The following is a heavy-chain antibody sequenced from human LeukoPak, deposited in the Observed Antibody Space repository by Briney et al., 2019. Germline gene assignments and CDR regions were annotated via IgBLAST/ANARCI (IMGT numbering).Heavy chain of an antibody. D-gene: IGHD6-6*01. CDR1: GGSFSNYG. CDR3: ARGTAARGFDY. V-gene: IGHV1-69*04. Sequence: SSVKVSCKASGGSFSNYGITWVRQAPGQGLEWMGRIITILDIPNYAQKFQGRVTITTDESTGTAYTELSSLRSEDTAVYYCARGTAARGFDYWGQGTMVTVSS. CDR2: IITILDIP. J-gene: IGHJ4*02.